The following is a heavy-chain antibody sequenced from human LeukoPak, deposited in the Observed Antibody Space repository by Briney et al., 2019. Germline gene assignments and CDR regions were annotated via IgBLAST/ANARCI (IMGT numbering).Heavy chain of an antibody. CDR3: ARAYELELSYYYYMDV. D-gene: IGHD1-7*01. CDR2: INPNSGGT. Sequence: ASVKVSCKASGYTFTGYYMHWVRQAPGQGLEWMGWINPNSGGTNYAQKFQGRVTMTRDTSISTAYMELSRLRSDDTAVYYCARAYELELSYYYYMDVWGKGTTVTVSS. V-gene: IGHV1-2*02. CDR1: GYTFTGYY. J-gene: IGHJ6*03.